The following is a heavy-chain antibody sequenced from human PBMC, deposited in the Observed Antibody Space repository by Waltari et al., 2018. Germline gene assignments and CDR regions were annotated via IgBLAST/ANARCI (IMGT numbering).Heavy chain of an antibody. CDR1: GYTFTGYY. D-gene: IGHD2-15*01. CDR2: INPNSGGT. CDR3: ARDNHCSGGSCYSEFDP. J-gene: IGHJ5*02. Sequence: QVQLVQSGAEVKKPGASVKVSCKASGYTFTGYYMHWVRQDPAQGLEWMGWINPNSGGTNYAQKFQGRVTMTRDTSISTAYMELSRLRSDDTAVYYCARDNHCSGGSCYSEFDPWGQGTLVTVSS. V-gene: IGHV1-2*02.